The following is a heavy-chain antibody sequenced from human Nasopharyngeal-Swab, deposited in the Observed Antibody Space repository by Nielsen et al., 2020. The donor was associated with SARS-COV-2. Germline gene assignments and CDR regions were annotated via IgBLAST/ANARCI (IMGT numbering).Heavy chain of an antibody. Sequence: SETLSLTCAVSGGSTSSSNWWSWVRQPPGKGLEWIGEIYHSGSTNYNPSLKSRVTISVDKSKNQFSLKLSSVTAADTAVYYCARGKSTMRYYYYGMDVWGQGTTVTVSS. CDR3: ARGKSTMRYYYYGMDV. CDR1: GGSTSSSNW. CDR2: IYHSGST. J-gene: IGHJ6*02. D-gene: IGHD2-2*01. V-gene: IGHV4-4*02.